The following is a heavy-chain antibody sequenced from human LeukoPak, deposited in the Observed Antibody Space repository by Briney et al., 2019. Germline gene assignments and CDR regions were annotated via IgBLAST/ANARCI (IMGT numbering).Heavy chain of an antibody. Sequence: PGGSLRLSCAASGFTFSSYGMHWVRQAPGKGLEWVAVIWYDGSNKYYADSVKGRFTISRDNSKNTLYLQMNSLRAEDTAVYYCARVELPWYSSSWGYFDYWGQGTLVTVSS. V-gene: IGHV3-33*01. CDR3: ARVELPWYSSSWGYFDY. D-gene: IGHD6-13*01. CDR1: GFTFSSYG. J-gene: IGHJ4*02. CDR2: IWYDGSNK.